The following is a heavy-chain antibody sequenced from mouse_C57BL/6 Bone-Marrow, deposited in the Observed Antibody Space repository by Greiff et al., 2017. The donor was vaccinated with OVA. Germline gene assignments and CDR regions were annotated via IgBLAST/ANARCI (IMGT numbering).Heavy chain of an antibody. V-gene: IGHV1-19*01. Sequence: EVQLQQSGPVLVKPGASVKMSCKASGYTFTDYYMNWVKQSHGKSLEWIGVINPYNGGTSYNQKFKGKATLTVDKSSSTAYMELNSLTSEDSAVYYCAAAYYSNPLAYWGQGTLVTVSA. CDR1: GYTFTDYY. D-gene: IGHD2-5*01. CDR2: INPYNGGT. CDR3: AAAYYSNPLAY. J-gene: IGHJ3*01.